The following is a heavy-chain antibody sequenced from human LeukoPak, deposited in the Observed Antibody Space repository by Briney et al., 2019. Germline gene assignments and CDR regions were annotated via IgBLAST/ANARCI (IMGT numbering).Heavy chain of an antibody. Sequence: GGSLRLSCAASGFTFRTFGMTWVRQAPGNGLEWVSGISGSGGLAYYADSVKGRFTISRDNSKNTLYLQMNSLRAEDTAVYFCARSVQLDPWGAFDIWGQGTMVTVSS. J-gene: IGHJ3*02. CDR1: GFTFRTFG. V-gene: IGHV3-23*01. D-gene: IGHD1-1*01. CDR2: ISGSGGLA. CDR3: ARSVQLDPWGAFDI.